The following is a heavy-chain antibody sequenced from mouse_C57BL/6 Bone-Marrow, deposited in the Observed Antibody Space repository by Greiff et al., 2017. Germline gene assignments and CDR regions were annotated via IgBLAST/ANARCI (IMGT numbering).Heavy chain of an antibody. Sequence: QVQLQQSGAELVRPGTSVKVSCKASGYAFTNYLIEWVKQRPGQGLEWIGVINPGSGGTNYNEKFKGKATLTADKSSSTAYMQLSSLTSEDSAVYFCARDYRLYYDYWGQGTTLTVSS. D-gene: IGHD2-14*01. CDR1: GYAFTNYL. CDR2: INPGSGGT. V-gene: IGHV1-54*01. J-gene: IGHJ2*01. CDR3: ARDYRLYYDY.